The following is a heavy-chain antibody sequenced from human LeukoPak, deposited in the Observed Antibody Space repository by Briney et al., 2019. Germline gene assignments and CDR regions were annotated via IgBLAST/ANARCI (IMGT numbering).Heavy chain of an antibody. J-gene: IGHJ4*02. D-gene: IGHD1-26*01. Sequence: GGSLRLSCAASGFTFSSYSMNWVRQAPGKGLEWVSYTSSSSSIIYYADSVKGRFTISRDNAKNSLYLQMNSLRAEDTAVYYCARGIVGLESGYWGQGTLVTVSS. CDR2: TSSSSSII. CDR3: ARGIVGLESGY. CDR1: GFTFSSYS. V-gene: IGHV3-48*01.